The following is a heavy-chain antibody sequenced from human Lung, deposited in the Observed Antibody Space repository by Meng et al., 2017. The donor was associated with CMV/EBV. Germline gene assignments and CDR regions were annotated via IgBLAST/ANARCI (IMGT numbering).Heavy chain of an antibody. D-gene: IGHD2-2*01. J-gene: IGHJ4*02. V-gene: IGHV3-43*01. CDR3: AKDISFHGLALPSN. CDR1: GFTFADYT. CDR2: LSWDGGTT. Sequence: GESLKISCAASGFTFADYTMHWVRQVPGKGLQWVSLLSWDGGTTFYADSVKGRFTISRDISENSLYLQMNSLRSEDTALYFYAKDISFHGLALPSNWGRGALVTGSS.